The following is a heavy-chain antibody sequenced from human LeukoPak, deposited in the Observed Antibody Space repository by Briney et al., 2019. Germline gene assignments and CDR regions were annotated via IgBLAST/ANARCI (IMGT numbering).Heavy chain of an antibody. J-gene: IGHJ4*02. Sequence: GASVKVSCKASGYTFTGYYMHGVRQAPGQGLEWMGRINPNSGGTNYAQKFQGGVTMTRDTSISTAYMELSRLRSDDTAVYYCAPRDGYNFDYWGQGTLVTVSS. V-gene: IGHV1-2*06. D-gene: IGHD5-24*01. CDR2: INPNSGGT. CDR1: GYTFTGYY. CDR3: APRDGYNFDY.